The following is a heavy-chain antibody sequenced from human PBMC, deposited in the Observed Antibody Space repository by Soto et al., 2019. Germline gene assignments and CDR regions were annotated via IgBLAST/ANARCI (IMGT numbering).Heavy chain of an antibody. D-gene: IGHD6-13*01. Sequence: EVQLVESGGGLVKPGGSLTLSCAASGFTFSISTMNWVRQAPGKRLEWVSSISSGTTYFYYADSVKGRFPISRDNAKHSLYLQMNSLRVEDTAVYYCARGDGTGLHSSGWSPRFWGQGTLVTVSS. CDR2: ISSGTTYF. V-gene: IGHV3-21*01. CDR3: ARGDGTGLHSSGWSPRF. J-gene: IGHJ4*02. CDR1: GFTFSIST.